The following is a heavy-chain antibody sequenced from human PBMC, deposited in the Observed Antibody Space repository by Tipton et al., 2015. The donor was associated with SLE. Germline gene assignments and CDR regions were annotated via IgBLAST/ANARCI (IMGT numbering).Heavy chain of an antibody. Sequence: LRLSCSVSGDSINSGSYYWTWIRQPAGKGLEWVGRMYNGGSSKYNPSLQSRVTIENQISLNLRSVTAADTAVYYCARAFLRSRHLDVWGTGTAVTVSS. CDR2: MYNGGSS. D-gene: IGHD2/OR15-2a*01. CDR3: ARAFLRSRHLDV. V-gene: IGHV4-61*02. J-gene: IGHJ6*03. CDR1: GDSINSGSYY.